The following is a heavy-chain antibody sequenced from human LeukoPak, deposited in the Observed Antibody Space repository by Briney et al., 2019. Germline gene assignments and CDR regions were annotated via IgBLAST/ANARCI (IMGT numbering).Heavy chain of an antibody. Sequence: GGSLRLSCKTSGFSFSTYVMHWVRQAPGKGLEWVAFMRSDGSNEYYADSVRGRFTISRDNSRNTLFLQMNSLRAEDTALYYCTKLQGYTSMVFCYMDVWGKGTTVTVSS. CDR1: GFSFSTYV. CDR2: MRSDGSNE. D-gene: IGHD5-18*01. CDR3: TKLQGYTSMVFCYMDV. J-gene: IGHJ6*03. V-gene: IGHV3-30*02.